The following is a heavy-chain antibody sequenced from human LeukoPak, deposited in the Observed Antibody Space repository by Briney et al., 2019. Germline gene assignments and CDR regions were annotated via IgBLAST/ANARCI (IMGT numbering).Heavy chain of an antibody. CDR2: IIPILGIA. CDR3: ARDGPHCSSTSCYKGDY. CDR1: GGTFSSYA. V-gene: IGHV1-69*04. D-gene: IGHD2-2*02. Sequence: SVKVSCKASGGTFSSYAISWVRQAPGQGLEWMGRIIPILGIANYAQKFQGRVTMTTDTSTSTAYMELRSLRSDDTAVYYCARDGPHCSSTSCYKGDYWGQGTLVTVSS. J-gene: IGHJ4*02.